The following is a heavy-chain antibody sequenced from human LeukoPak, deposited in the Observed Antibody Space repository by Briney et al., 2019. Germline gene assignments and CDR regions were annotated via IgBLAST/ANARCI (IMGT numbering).Heavy chain of an antibody. J-gene: IGHJ6*03. Sequence: GESLQISSNGSGYSFTSYWIGWVRPMPGKGLEWMGSIDPDDSDTRYNPSFEGQVTISADKSSSTTYLPWSSLTASDTGLYYCARGGNHDYYYYYMDVWGKGTTITVSS. D-gene: IGHD1-14*01. CDR2: IDPDDSDT. V-gene: IGHV5-51*01. CDR3: ARGGNHDYYYYYMDV. CDR1: GYSFTSYW.